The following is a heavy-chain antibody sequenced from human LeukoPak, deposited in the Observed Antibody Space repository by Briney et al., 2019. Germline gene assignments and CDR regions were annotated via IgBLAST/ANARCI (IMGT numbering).Heavy chain of an antibody. CDR1: GFTFSSYA. V-gene: IGHV3-23*01. Sequence: GGSLRLSCAASGFTFSSYAMSWVRQAPGKGPEWISAITSSGGNTYNADSVKGRFTISRDNSKNTLYLQMNSLRAEDTAVYYCASHDSSGYYLYRYFTYWGPGPLVTVSS. J-gene: IGHJ4*02. CDR3: ASHDSSGYYLYRYFTY. CDR2: ITSSGGNT. D-gene: IGHD3-22*01.